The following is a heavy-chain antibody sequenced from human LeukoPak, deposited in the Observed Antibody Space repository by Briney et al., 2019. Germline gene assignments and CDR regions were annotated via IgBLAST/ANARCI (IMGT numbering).Heavy chain of an antibody. CDR2: IDPSDSYT. Sequence: GESLKISCKGSGYSFTSYWISWVRQMLGKGLEWMGRIDPSDSYTNYSPSFQGHVTISADKSISTAYLQWSSLKASDTAMYYCARHYGDYGHYFDYWGQGTLVTVSS. D-gene: IGHD4-17*01. J-gene: IGHJ4*02. V-gene: IGHV5-10-1*01. CDR1: GYSFTSYW. CDR3: ARHYGDYGHYFDY.